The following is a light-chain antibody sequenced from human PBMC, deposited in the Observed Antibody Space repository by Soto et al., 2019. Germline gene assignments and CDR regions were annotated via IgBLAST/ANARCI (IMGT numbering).Light chain of an antibody. V-gene: IGKV1-5*03. CDR3: QQYNTYPLT. J-gene: IGKJ4*01. CDR2: KAS. CDR1: QSISTW. Sequence: DIQMTQSPSTLSASVGDRVTITCRASQSISTWLAWYQQKPGKAPKLLIYKASSLESGVPSRFSVSGSGTEFTLTSSSLQPDDFATYYCQQYNTYPLTFGGGTTVDIK.